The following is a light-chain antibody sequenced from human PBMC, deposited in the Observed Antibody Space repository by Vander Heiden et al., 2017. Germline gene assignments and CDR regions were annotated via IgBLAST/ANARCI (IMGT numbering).Light chain of an antibody. CDR2: AAS. V-gene: IGKV1-39*01. CDR3: QQSDSTPLT. J-gene: IGKJ4*01. Sequence: DIQMTQSPSSQSASVGDRVTITCRASQSISSYLNWYQQKPGKAPKLLIYAASSLQSGVPSRFSGSGSGTDFTLTISSLQPEDFATYYCQQSDSTPLTFGGGTKVEIK. CDR1: QSISSY.